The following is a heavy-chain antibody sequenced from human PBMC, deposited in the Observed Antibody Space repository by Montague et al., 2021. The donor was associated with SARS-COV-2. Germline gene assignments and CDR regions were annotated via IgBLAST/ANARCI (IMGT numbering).Heavy chain of an antibody. V-gene: IGHV3-9*01. CDR2: ISWNSGSI. CDR3: AKDNQWGFYYMDV. Sequence: SLRLSCAASGFTFGDYAMHWARQAPGKGLEWVSGISWNSGSIGYADSVKGRFTISRDNAKNSLYLQMNSLRAEDTALYYCAKDNQWGFYYMDVWGKGTTVTVSS. J-gene: IGHJ6*03. CDR1: GFTFGDYA. D-gene: IGHD1-26*01.